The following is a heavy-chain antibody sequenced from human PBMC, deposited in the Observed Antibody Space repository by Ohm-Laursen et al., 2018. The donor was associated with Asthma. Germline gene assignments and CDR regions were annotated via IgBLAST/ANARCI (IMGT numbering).Heavy chain of an antibody. CDR1: GFTLGDYF. D-gene: IGHD5-24*01. CDR3: AKDRGFEGDGYNLVS. Sequence: SLRLSCSASGFTLGDYFMHWVRQGPGEGLLWISHLFPDGRRTNYADSVKGRFTLSRDESKNTVYLQMNSLRADDTAVYYCAKDRGFEGDGYNLVSWGQGTLVTVSS. V-gene: IGHV3-74*01. J-gene: IGHJ5*02. CDR2: LFPDGRRT.